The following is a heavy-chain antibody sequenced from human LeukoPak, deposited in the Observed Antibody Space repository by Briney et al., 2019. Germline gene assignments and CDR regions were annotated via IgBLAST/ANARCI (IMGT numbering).Heavy chain of an antibody. Sequence: SGPTLVKSTQTLKLTCSFSGFSLTTRAVGVGWIRQPPSKALECLALIYWDDDKRYRPSLKSRLTITKDTSKNQVVLTMTNIDPVDTATYYCAHRPAYQTGGGAFDIWGQGAMVT. CDR3: AHRPAYQTGGGAFDI. J-gene: IGHJ3*02. V-gene: IGHV2-5*02. D-gene: IGHD2-8*02. CDR1: GFSLTTRAVG. CDR2: IYWDDDK.